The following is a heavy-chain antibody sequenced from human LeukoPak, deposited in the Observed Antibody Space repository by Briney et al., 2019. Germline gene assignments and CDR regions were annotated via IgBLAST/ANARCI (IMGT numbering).Heavy chain of an antibody. V-gene: IGHV1-24*01. CDR3: ASAVGATGFRGAFDI. Sequence: ASVKVSCKVSGYTLTELSMHWVRQAPGKGLEWMGGFDPEDGETIYAQKFQGRVTMTEDTSTDTAYMELSSLRSEDTAVYYCASAVGATGFRGAFDIWGQGTMVTVSS. CDR1: GYTLTELS. D-gene: IGHD1-26*01. CDR2: FDPEDGET. J-gene: IGHJ3*02.